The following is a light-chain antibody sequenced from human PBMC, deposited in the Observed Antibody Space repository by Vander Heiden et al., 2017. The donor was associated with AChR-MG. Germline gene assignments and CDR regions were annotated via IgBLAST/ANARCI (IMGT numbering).Light chain of an antibody. V-gene: IGKV3-20*01. CDR1: QSVSSSY. CDR2: GAS. CDR3: QQDGSSYT. J-gene: IGKJ2*01. Sequence: EIVLTQSPGTLSLSPGERATLSCRASQSVSSSYLAWYQQKPGQAPRLLIYGASSRATGIPDRFSGSGSGTDFTLTISRLEPEDFAVYYCQQDGSSYTFGQRTKLEIK.